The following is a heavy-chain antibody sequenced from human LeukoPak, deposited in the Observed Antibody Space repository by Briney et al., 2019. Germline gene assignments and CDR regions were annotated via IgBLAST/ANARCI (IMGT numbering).Heavy chain of an antibody. CDR3: AGDGTVTTPNWFDP. D-gene: IGHD4-17*01. Sequence: PGGSLRLSCAASGFTFSSYWMSWVRQAPGKGLEWVANIKQGGSEKYYVDSVKGRFTISRDNAKNSLCLQMNSLRAEDTAVYYCAGDGTVTTPNWFDPWGQGTLVTVSS. V-gene: IGHV3-7*01. CDR1: GFTFSSYW. J-gene: IGHJ5*02. CDR2: IKQGGSEK.